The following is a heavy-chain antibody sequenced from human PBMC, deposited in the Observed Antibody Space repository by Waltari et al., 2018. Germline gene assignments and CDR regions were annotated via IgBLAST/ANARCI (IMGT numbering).Heavy chain of an antibody. CDR2: INGDGSST. V-gene: IGHV3-74*01. CDR1: GFTFGRFW. Sequence: EVQLAESGGDLVQPGGSLRLSCVASGFTFGRFWMHWVRQVPGKGLVWVARINGDGSSTAYADSVKGRFTISRDNAKNTLSLQLNSLRVEDTAVYYCARVGYYAEMPTLDYWGQGTRVSVSS. J-gene: IGHJ4*02. D-gene: IGHD3-22*01. CDR3: ARVGYYAEMPTLDY.